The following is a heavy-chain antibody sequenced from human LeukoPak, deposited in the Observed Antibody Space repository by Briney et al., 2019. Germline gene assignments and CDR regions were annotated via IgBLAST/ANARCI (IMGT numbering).Heavy chain of an antibody. J-gene: IGHJ4*02. CDR3: ARSEGIAGDYFDY. CDR2: IYYSGST. V-gene: IGHV4-59*01. Sequence: SETLSLTCTVSGGSISSYYWSWLRQPPGKGLEWIGYIYYSGSTNYNPSLKSRVTISVDTSKNQFSLKLSSVTAADTAVYYCARSEGIAGDYFDYWGQGTLVTVSS. CDR1: GGSISSYY. D-gene: IGHD6-13*01.